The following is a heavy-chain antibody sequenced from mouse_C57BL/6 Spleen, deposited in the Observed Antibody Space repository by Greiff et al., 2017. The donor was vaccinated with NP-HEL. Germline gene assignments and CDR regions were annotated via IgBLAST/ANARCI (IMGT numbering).Heavy chain of an antibody. CDR1: GFTFSSYG. Sequence: EVQVVESGGDLVKPGGSLKLSCAASGFTFSSYGMSWVRQTPDKRLEWVATISSGGSYTYYPDSVKGRFTISRDNAKNTLYLQMSSLKSEDTAMYYCARRRGTTVIDDWGKGTTLTVSS. D-gene: IGHD1-1*01. CDR3: ARRRGTTVIDD. J-gene: IGHJ2*01. CDR2: ISSGGSYT. V-gene: IGHV5-6*01.